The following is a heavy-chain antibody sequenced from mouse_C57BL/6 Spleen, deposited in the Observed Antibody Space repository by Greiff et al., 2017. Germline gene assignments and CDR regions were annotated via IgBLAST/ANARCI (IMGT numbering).Heavy chain of an antibody. CDR1: GFTFSDFY. CDR2: SRNKANDYTT. D-gene: IGHD1-1*01. Sequence: DVKLVESGGGLVQSGRSLRLSCATSGFTFSDFYMEWVRQAPGKGLEWIAASRNKANDYTTEYSASVKGRFIVSRDTSQSILYLQMNALRAEDTAIYYCARDASYSGGFAYWGQGTLVTVSA. J-gene: IGHJ3*01. V-gene: IGHV7-1*01. CDR3: ARDASYSGGFAY.